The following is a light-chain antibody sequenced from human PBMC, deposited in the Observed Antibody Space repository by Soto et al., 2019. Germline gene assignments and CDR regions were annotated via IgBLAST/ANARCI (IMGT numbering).Light chain of an antibody. CDR2: GYR. CDR3: QSYDSSLTAVV. V-gene: IGLV1-40*01. Sequence: QLVLTQPPSVSGAPGQRVTISCTGSSSNIGAGYDVHWYQQLPGTAPKLLIYGYRNRPSGVPDRFSGSESDTSASLAITGLQAEDEADYYCQSYDSSLTAVVFGGGTKVTVL. CDR1: SSNIGAGYD. J-gene: IGLJ2*01.